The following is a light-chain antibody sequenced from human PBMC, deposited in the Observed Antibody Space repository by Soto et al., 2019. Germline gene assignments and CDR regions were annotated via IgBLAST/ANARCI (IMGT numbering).Light chain of an antibody. J-gene: IGKJ3*01. CDR3: QHTYRTPFT. CDR2: AAS. V-gene: IGKV1-39*01. Sequence: DIPMTQSPSPLSASVGDRVTITCRSSQSISSYVNWYQQKPGIAPRLLIFAASNLHTGVPSRFSGSGSGTDFTLTISSLQPEDFGTYFCQHTYRTPFTFGPGTKVDI. CDR1: QSISSY.